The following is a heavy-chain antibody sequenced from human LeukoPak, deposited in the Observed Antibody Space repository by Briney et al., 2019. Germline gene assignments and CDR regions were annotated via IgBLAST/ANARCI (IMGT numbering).Heavy chain of an antibody. CDR1: GYTFTSHD. J-gene: IGHJ6*03. D-gene: IGHD3-10*01. Sequence: ASVKVSCKAAGYTFTSHDINWVRQAPGQGLEWMGWISAYNGNTNYAQKLQGRVTMTTDTSTSTAYMELRSLRSDDTAVYYCARTMVRLYYMDVWGKGTTVTVSS. CDR2: ISAYNGNT. CDR3: ARTMVRLYYMDV. V-gene: IGHV1-18*01.